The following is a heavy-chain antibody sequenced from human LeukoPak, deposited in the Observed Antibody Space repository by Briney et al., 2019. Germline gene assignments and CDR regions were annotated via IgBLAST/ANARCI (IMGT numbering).Heavy chain of an antibody. V-gene: IGHV3-23*01. Sequence: GGSLRLSCAASGFTFSSYGMSWVRQAPGKGLEWVSAISGSGGSTYYADSVKGRFTISRDNSKNTLYLQMNSLRAEDTAVYYCAKDRVVVPAAMPFDYWGQGTLVTVSS. CDR1: GFTFSSYG. CDR2: ISGSGGST. D-gene: IGHD2-2*01. CDR3: AKDRVVVPAAMPFDY. J-gene: IGHJ4*02.